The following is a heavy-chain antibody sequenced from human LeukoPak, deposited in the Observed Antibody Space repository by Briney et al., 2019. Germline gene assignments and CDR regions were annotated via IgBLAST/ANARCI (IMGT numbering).Heavy chain of an antibody. CDR2: ISAYNGNT. J-gene: IGHJ4*02. CDR3: ARDNHKVGDSRSFDY. V-gene: IGHV1-18*01. Sequence: ASVKVSCKASGYTFTSYGISWVRQAPGQGLEWMGWISAYNGNTNYAQKLQGRVTMTTDTSTSTAYMELRSLRSDDTAVYYCARDNHKVGDSRSFDYWGQGTLVTVSS. CDR1: GYTFTSYG. D-gene: IGHD4-17*01.